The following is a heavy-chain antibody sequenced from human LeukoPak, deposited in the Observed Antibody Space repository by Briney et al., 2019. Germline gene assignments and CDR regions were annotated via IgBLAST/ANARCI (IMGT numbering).Heavy chain of an antibody. CDR2: ISGSGGST. D-gene: IGHD2-15*01. Sequence: GGSLRLSGTASGFTFSSYAMSWVRQAPGKGLEWVSAISGSGGSTYYADSVKGRFTISRDNSKNTLYLQMNSLRAEDTAVYYCAKGKCSGGSCYPRGYYYYGMDVWGQGTTVTVSS. V-gene: IGHV3-23*01. J-gene: IGHJ6*02. CDR3: AKGKCSGGSCYPRGYYYYGMDV. CDR1: GFTFSSYA.